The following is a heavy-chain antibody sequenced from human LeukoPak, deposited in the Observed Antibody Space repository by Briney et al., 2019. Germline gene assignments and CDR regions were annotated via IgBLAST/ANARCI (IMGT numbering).Heavy chain of an antibody. D-gene: IGHD4-23*01. Sequence: SETLSLTCAVYGGSFSGYYWSWIRQPPGKGLEWIGEINHSGSTNYNPSLKSRVTISVDTSKNQFSLKLGSVTAADTAVYYCARSRNGGHKLSNWFDPWGQGTLVTVSS. J-gene: IGHJ5*02. V-gene: IGHV4-34*01. CDR3: ARSRNGGHKLSNWFDP. CDR2: INHSGST. CDR1: GGSFSGYY.